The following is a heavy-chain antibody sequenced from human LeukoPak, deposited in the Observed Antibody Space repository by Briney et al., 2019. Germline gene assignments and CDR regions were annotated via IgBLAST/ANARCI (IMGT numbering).Heavy chain of an antibody. V-gene: IGHV4-39*07. J-gene: IGHJ5*02. Sequence: SETLSLTCTVSGGSISSSSYYWGWIRQPPGKGMEWIGSIYYSGSTYYNPSLKSRVTISVDTSKNQFSLKLSSVTAADTAVYYCASTGYCSSTSCPSAWFDPWGQGTLVTVSS. CDR2: IYYSGST. D-gene: IGHD2-2*01. CDR3: ASTGYCSSTSCPSAWFDP. CDR1: GGSISSSSYY.